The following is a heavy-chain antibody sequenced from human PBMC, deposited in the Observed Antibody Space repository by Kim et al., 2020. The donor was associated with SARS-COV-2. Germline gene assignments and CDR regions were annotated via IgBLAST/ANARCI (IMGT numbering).Heavy chain of an antibody. D-gene: IGHD6-19*01. J-gene: IGHJ4*02. CDR2: DKT. CDR3: ARGSGWAFDY. V-gene: IGHV1-3*01. Sequence: DKTNYSRNFQGRVTITSDPSASTAYMELSSLRSEDTAVYYCARGSGWAFDYWGQGTLVTVAS.